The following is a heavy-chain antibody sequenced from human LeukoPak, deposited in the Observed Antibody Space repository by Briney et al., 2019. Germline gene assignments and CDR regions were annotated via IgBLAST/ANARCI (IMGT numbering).Heavy chain of an antibody. CDR2: FDPEDGET. CDR1: GYTLTELS. J-gene: IGHJ4*02. V-gene: IGHV1-24*01. Sequence: GASVKVSCKVSGYTLTELSMHWVRQTPGKGLEWMGGFDPEDGETIYAQKFQGRVTMTEDTSTDTAYMELSSLRSEDTAVYYCATGRYSGRTQGYWGQGTLVTVSS. CDR3: ATGRYSGRTQGY. D-gene: IGHD1-26*01.